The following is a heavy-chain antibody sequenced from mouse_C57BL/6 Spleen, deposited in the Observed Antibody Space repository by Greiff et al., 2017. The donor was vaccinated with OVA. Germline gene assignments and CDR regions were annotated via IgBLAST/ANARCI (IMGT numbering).Heavy chain of an antibody. J-gene: IGHJ3*01. CDR3: ASGDSNPVAY. CDR1: GYTFTDYY. D-gene: IGHD2-5*01. CDR2: INPNNGGT. Sequence: VQLQQSGPELVKPGASVKISCKASGYTFTDYYMNWVKQSPGKSLEWIGDINPNNGGTSYNQKFKGKATLTVDKSSSTAYMELRSLTSEDSEGYYGASGDSNPVAYWGQGTLVTVSA. V-gene: IGHV1-26*01.